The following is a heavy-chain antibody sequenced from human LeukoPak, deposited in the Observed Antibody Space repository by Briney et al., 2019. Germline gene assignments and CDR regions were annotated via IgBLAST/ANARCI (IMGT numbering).Heavy chain of an antibody. D-gene: IGHD3-9*01. Sequence: PGGSLRLSCAASGFTFSSYSMNWVRQAPGKGLEWVSSISSSSSYIYYADSMKGRFTISRDNAKNSLYLQMNSLRAEDTAVYYCARATIFGWFDPWGQGTLVTVSS. CDR1: GFTFSSYS. J-gene: IGHJ5*02. CDR2: ISSSSSYI. CDR3: ARATIFGWFDP. V-gene: IGHV3-21*01.